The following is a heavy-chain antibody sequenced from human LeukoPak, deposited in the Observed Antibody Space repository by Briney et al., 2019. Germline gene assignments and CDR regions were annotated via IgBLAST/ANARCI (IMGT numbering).Heavy chain of an antibody. J-gene: IGHJ4*02. CDR2: ISYDGSNK. D-gene: IGHD1-26*01. Sequence: GGSLRLSCAASGFTFSSYAMHWVRQAPGKGLEWVAVISYDGSNKYYADSVKGRFTISRDNSKNTLYLQMNSLRAEDTAVYYCARDLDEYSGSYLDYWGQGTLVTVCS. CDR1: GFTFSSYA. CDR3: ARDLDEYSGSYLDY. V-gene: IGHV3-30*01.